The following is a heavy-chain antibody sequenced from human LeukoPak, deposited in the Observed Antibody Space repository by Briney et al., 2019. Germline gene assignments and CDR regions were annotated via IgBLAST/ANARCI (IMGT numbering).Heavy chain of an antibody. D-gene: IGHD4-17*01. CDR2: IYTSGST. V-gene: IGHV4-61*02. CDR1: GGSISSGSYY. J-gene: IGHJ6*03. CDR3: ARHRYGPRLYYYYYYMDV. Sequence: PSQTLSLTCTVSGGSISSGSYYWSWIRQPAGKGLEWIGRIYTSGSTNYNPSLKSRVTISVDTSKNQFSLKLSSVTAADTAVYYCARHRYGPRLYYYYYYMDVWGKGTTVTVSS.